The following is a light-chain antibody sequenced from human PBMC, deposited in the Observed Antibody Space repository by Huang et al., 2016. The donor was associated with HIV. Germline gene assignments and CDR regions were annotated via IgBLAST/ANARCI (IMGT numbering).Light chain of an antibody. CDR2: WAT. CDR1: QSLLYSLSKKNY. J-gene: IGKJ1*01. Sequence: DIVMTQSPDSLAVSPGERATINCKSSQSLLYSLSKKNYLAWFQQKPGRPPKLLIYWATTRESGVPDRFSGSGSGTDFTLTINNPQAEDVAVYFCLQYYSVPQTFGHGTKVEIK. V-gene: IGKV4-1*01. CDR3: LQYYSVPQT.